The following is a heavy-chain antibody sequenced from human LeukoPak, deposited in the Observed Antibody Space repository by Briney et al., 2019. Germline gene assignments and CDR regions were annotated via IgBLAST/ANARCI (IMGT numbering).Heavy chain of an antibody. CDR2: INPNSGGT. V-gene: IGHV1-2*02. Sequence: GASVKVSCKASGYTFTGYCMHSVRQAPGQGLEWMGWINPNSGGTNYAQKFQGRVTMTRDTSISTAYMELSRLRSDDTAVYYCASILGSGSYRDYWGQGTLVTVSS. J-gene: IGHJ4*02. CDR1: GYTFTGYC. D-gene: IGHD3-10*01. CDR3: ASILGSGSYRDY.